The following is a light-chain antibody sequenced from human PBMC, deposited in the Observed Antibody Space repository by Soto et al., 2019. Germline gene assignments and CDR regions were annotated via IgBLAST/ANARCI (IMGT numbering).Light chain of an antibody. CDR2: DVS. CDR1: SSDVGGYNY. V-gene: IGLV2-14*01. Sequence: QSALTQPASVSGSPGQSITISCTGTSSDVGGYNYVSWYQQHPGKAPKLMIYDVSNGPSGVSNRFSGSKSGNTASLTISGLQAEDEADYSGSSYTGSSTLFGGGTKPTVL. J-gene: IGLJ2*01. CDR3: SSYTGSSTL.